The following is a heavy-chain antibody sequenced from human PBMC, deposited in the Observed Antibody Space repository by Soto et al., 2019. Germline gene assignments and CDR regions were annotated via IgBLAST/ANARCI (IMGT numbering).Heavy chain of an antibody. CDR2: IYYSGST. Sequence: SETLSLTCTVSGGSISSGDYYWSWIRQPPGKGLEWIGYIYYSGSTYYNPSLKSRVTISVDTSKNQFSLKLSSVTAADTAVYYCARVGFRAGTTIDYWGQGTLVTVSS. CDR1: GGSISSGDYY. D-gene: IGHD1-7*01. J-gene: IGHJ4*02. CDR3: ARVGFRAGTTIDY. V-gene: IGHV4-30-4*01.